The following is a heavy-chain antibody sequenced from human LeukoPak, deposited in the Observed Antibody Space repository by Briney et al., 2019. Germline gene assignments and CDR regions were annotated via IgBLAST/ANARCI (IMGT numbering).Heavy chain of an antibody. Sequence: GGSLRLSCAASGFTFSDYVMHWVRQAPGKGLEWVAVVSYDGSNQYYADSVKGRFTISGDNSKNTFYLQMNSLRAEDTAVYYCARARGGTSLDYWGQGTLVTVSS. CDR2: VSYDGSNQ. CDR1: GFTFSDYV. V-gene: IGHV3-30-3*01. J-gene: IGHJ4*02. D-gene: IGHD3-10*01. CDR3: ARARGGTSLDY.